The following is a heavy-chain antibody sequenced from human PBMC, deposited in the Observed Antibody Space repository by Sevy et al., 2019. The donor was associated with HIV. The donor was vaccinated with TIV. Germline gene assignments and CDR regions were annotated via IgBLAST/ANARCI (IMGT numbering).Heavy chain of an antibody. CDR3: ARVIVATTYPIRVHESDI. V-gene: IGHV5-51*01. J-gene: IGHJ3*02. CDR1: GYRFTNYW. D-gene: IGHD5-12*01. CDR2: IYPGDSDT. Sequence: GESLKISCKGSGYRFTNYWLGWVRQMPGKGLEWMGMIYPGDSDTRYSPSFHGQVSISADKSISTAYLQWTSLKASDTAMYYCARVIVATTYPIRVHESDIWGQGTMVTVSS.